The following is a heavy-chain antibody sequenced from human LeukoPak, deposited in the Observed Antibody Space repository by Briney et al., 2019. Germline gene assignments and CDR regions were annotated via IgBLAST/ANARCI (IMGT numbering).Heavy chain of an antibody. J-gene: IGHJ4*02. CDR2: IYPGDSDT. Sequence: GESLKISCKGSGYTFFTYWIGWVRQMPGKGLEWMGIIYPGDSDTRYSPSFQGQVTISADKSISTAYLQWSSLKASDTAMYYCARRTDYYDSSGFDYWGQGTLVTVSS. V-gene: IGHV5-51*01. D-gene: IGHD3-22*01. CDR3: ARRTDYYDSSGFDY. CDR1: GYTFFTYW.